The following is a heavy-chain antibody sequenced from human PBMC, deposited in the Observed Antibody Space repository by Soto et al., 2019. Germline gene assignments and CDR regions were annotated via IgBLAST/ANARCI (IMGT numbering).Heavy chain of an antibody. CDR2: ISGSGGST. D-gene: IGHD3-3*01. J-gene: IGHJ6*01. Sequence: PRGSLLLSCAASGFTFSIYAMDWVRQAPGKGLEWVSAISGSGGSTYYADSVKGRFTISRDNSKNTLYLQMNSLRAEDTAVYYCAEGDYDLYPMDVWGQGTTVTVSS. V-gene: IGHV3-23*01. CDR3: AEGDYDLYPMDV. CDR1: GFTFSIYA.